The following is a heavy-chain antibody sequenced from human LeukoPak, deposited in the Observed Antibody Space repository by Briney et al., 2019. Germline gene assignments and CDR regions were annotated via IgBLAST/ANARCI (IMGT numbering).Heavy chain of an antibody. Sequence: GGSLRLSCAASGFTFSSYWMSWVRQAPGKGLEWVANIKQDGSEKYYVDSVKGRFTISRDNAKNSLYLQMDSLRAEDTAVYYCARGGIITSYAFEIWGQGTMVTVS. CDR3: ARGGIITSYAFEI. D-gene: IGHD6-6*01. CDR2: IKQDGSEK. V-gene: IGHV3-7*04. J-gene: IGHJ3*02. CDR1: GFTFSSYW.